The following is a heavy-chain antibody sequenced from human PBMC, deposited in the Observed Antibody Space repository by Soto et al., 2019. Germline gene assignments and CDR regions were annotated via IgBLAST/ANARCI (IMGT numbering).Heavy chain of an antibody. J-gene: IGHJ5*02. CDR3: ARDKLDRTGWHQFDL. D-gene: IGHD7-27*01. CDR2: VSHSGNT. V-gene: IGHV4-34*01. Sequence: SETLSLTCTVSGGSFTGHFWSWVRQPPGKGLEWIGEVSHSGNTKYYPSLRSRVTLSVDSSKNQISLALTSVTAADTAVYYCARDKLDRTGWHQFDLWGQGTLVTVSS. CDR1: GGSFTGHF.